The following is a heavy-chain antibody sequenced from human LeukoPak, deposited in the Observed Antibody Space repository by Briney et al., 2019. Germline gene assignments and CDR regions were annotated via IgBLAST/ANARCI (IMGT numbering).Heavy chain of an antibody. J-gene: IGHJ4*02. V-gene: IGHV3-30-3*01. Sequence: PGGSLRLSCAASGFTFSSYAMHWVRQAPGKGLEWVAVISYDGSNKYYADSVKGRFTISRDNSKNTLCLQMNSLRAEDTAVYYCARPLTVVTHTTDYWGQGTLVTVSS. CDR1: GFTFSSYA. D-gene: IGHD2-21*02. CDR3: ARPLTVVTHTTDY. CDR2: ISYDGSNK.